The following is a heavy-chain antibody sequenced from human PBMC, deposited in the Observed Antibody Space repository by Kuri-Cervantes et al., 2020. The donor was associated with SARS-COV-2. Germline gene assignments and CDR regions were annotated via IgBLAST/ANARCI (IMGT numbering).Heavy chain of an antibody. D-gene: IGHD5-24*01. CDR2: IYYSGST. CDR3: ARDLGQKRRLQYWYFDL. V-gene: IGHV4-59*01. CDR1: GGSISSYY. Sequence: SETLSLTCTVSGGSISSYYWSWIRQPPGKGLEWIGYIYYSGSTNYNPSLKSRVTISVDTSKNQFSLKLSSVTAADTAVYYCARDLGQKRRLQYWYFDLWGRDTLVTVSS. J-gene: IGHJ2*01.